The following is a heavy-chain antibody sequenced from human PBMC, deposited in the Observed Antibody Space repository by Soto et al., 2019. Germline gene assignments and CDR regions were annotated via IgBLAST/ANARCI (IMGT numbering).Heavy chain of an antibody. CDR1: GFTFSSYS. CDR2: ISSSSYI. V-gene: IGHV3-21*01. D-gene: IGHD3-10*01. Sequence: PGGSLRLSCAASGFTFSSYSMNWVRQAPGKGLEWVSSISSSSYIYYADSVKGRFTISRDNAKNSLYLQMNSLRAEDTAVYYCARRIVGDGSGSTFDYWGQGTLVTVSS. J-gene: IGHJ4*02. CDR3: ARRIVGDGSGSTFDY.